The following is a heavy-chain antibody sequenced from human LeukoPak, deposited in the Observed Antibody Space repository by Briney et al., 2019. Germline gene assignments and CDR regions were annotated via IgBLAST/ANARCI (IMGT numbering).Heavy chain of an antibody. J-gene: IGHJ6*02. Sequence: SETLSLPCTVSGGSISSSSYYWGWIRQPPGKGLEWIGSIYYSGSTYYNPSLKSRVTISVDTSKNQFSLKLSSVTAADTAVYYCARPGVAGPSRDPYYYYYYGMDVWGQGTTVTVSS. D-gene: IGHD6-19*01. CDR2: IYYSGST. V-gene: IGHV4-39*01. CDR1: GGSISSSSYY. CDR3: ARPGVAGPSRDPYYYYYYGMDV.